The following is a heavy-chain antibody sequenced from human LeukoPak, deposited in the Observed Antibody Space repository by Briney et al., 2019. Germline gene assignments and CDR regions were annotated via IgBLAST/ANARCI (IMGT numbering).Heavy chain of an antibody. V-gene: IGHV1-18*01. Sequence: ASVKVSCKASGYTFTNYGISWVRQAPGQGLEWMGWISGYNGNTKYAQKFQGRVTMTTDTSTTIAYIELRSLRSDDTAVYYCARSLNYYSGNYQLYDYWGQGTLVTVSS. CDR1: GYTFTNYG. J-gene: IGHJ4*02. CDR2: ISGYNGNT. CDR3: ARSLNYYSGNYQLYDY. D-gene: IGHD1-26*01.